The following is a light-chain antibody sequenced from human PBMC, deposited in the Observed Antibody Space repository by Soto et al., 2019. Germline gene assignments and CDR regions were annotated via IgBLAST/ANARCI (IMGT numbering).Light chain of an antibody. CDR3: QEDDPCCLE. V-gene: IGKV1-5*02. CDR1: RSISGW. CDR2: DAS. J-gene: IGKJ4*02. Sequence: PMRTSTRPRSAYVENSVTILCLASRSISGWLDWYQQKPGKAPKLLIYDASSLVSGVPSRFSGSESGTEFTLTISKLQPDDFAAYVCQEDDPCCLEFGWGTKVEIK.